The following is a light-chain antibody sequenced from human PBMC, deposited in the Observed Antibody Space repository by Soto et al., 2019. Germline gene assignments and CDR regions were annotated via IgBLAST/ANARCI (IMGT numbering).Light chain of an antibody. CDR2: AAS. CDR3: QHSFSTPRT. CDR1: QGISSS. Sequence: DIQLTQSPSFLSASVGDRVTITCRASQGISSSLAWYQQRAGKAPKFLIYAASTLQSGVPSRFSGSGSGTDFTLTISCLQSEDFATYFCQHSFSTPRTFGQGTKVDIK. V-gene: IGKV1-9*01. J-gene: IGKJ1*01.